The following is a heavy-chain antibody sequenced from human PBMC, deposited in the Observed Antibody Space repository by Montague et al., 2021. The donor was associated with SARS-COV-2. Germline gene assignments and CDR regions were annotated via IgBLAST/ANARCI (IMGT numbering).Heavy chain of an antibody. Sequence: TLSLTCTVSGGSISTGSYYWSWIRQPAGKGLEWIGRIYTSGSTNYNPSLKSRVTISVDTSKNQFSLKLSSVTAADTAVYYCARGPHYDILTSYYKDGMGVWGQGTTVTVSS. CDR1: GGSISTGSYY. J-gene: IGHJ6*02. CDR3: ARGPHYDILTSYYKDGMGV. V-gene: IGHV4-61*02. D-gene: IGHD3-9*01. CDR2: IYTSGST.